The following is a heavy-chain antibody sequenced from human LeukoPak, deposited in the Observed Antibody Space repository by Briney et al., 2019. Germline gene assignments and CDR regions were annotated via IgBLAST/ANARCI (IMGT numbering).Heavy chain of an antibody. CDR1: GGSFSGYY. V-gene: IGHV4-34*01. J-gene: IGHJ6*02. CDR3: ARVGYCSGGSCPPARDYYYYGMDV. Sequence: PSETLSLTCAVYGGSFSGYYWSWIRQPPGKGLEWIGEINHSGGTNYNPSLKSRVTISVDTSKNQFSLKLSSVTAADTAVYYCARVGYCSGGSCPPARDYYYYGMDVWGQGTTVTVSS. D-gene: IGHD2-15*01. CDR2: INHSGGT.